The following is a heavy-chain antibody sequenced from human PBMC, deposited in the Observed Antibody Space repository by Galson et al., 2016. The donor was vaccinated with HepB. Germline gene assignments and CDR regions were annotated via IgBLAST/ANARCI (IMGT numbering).Heavy chain of an antibody. CDR3: AREPVRLDDPLTGPPKNPDY. CDR2: NSGSGGFSASGGST. Sequence: SLRLSCAASGFTFRAYGMSWVRQAPGKGLEWVSSNSGSGGFSASGGSTHYADSVKGRLTISRDNAKNSLYLQMNSLRAEDTAVYYCAREPVRLDDPLTGPPKNPDYWGQGTLVTVSS. CDR1: GFTFRAYG. J-gene: IGHJ4*02. D-gene: IGHD3-9*01. V-gene: IGHV3-23*01.